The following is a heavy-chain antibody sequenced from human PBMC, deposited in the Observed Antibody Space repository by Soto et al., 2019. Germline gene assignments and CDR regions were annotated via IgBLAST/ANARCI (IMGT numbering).Heavy chain of an antibody. CDR1: GFSLSTTGMR. V-gene: IGHV2-70*04. CDR2: IDWDDDK. CDR3: ARTAGYYRGRHFES. J-gene: IGHJ4*02. D-gene: IGHD3-10*01. Sequence: GSGPTLVNPTQTLTLTCTFSGFSLSTTGMRVSWIRQPPGKALQCLARIDWDDDKFYSTSLKTRLTISKDTSKNQVLLTMTNMDPVDTGTYYCARTAGYYRGRHFESWGQGTMVTVSS.